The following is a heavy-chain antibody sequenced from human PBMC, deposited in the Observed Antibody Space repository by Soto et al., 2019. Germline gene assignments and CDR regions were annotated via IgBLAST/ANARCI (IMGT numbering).Heavy chain of an antibody. V-gene: IGHV1-18*04. Sequence: ASVKVSCKASGYTFTSYGISWVRQAPGQGLEWMGWISAYNGNTNYAQKLQGRVTMTTDTSTSTAYMELRSLRSDDTAVYYCASRRGGSYYSPHDAFDIWGQGTMVT. CDR1: GYTFTSYG. D-gene: IGHD1-26*01. CDR3: ASRRGGSYYSPHDAFDI. J-gene: IGHJ3*02. CDR2: ISAYNGNT.